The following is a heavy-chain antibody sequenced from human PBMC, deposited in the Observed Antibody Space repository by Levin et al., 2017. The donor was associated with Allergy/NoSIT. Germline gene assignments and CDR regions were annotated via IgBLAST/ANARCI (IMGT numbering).Heavy chain of an antibody. CDR3: AKDLRFLGGGMDV. V-gene: IGHV3-9*01. CDR2: IGWNGGSI. Sequence: SLKISCAASGFTFDESGMHWVRQAPGKGLEWVSGIGWNGGSIAYADFVKGRFTISRDSAKNSLYLEMNSLRAEDTALYYCAKDLRFLGGGMDVWGQGTTVTVSS. CDR1: GFTFDESG. D-gene: IGHD3-3*01. J-gene: IGHJ6*02.